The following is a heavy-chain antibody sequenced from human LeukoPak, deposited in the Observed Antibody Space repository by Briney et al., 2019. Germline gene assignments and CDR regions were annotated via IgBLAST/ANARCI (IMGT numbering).Heavy chain of an antibody. CDR2: IYTSGNT. CDR3: ARRIPPPDYCSSTSCYKGGLDY. CDR1: GGSISNGNYY. V-gene: IGHV4-61*02. Sequence: SQTLSLTCTVSGGSISNGNYYWSWIRQPAGKGLEWIGRIYTSGNTIYNPSLKSRVTISVDTSKNQFSLRLSSVTAADTAVYYCARRIPPPDYCSSTSCYKGGLDYWGQGTLVTVSS. D-gene: IGHD2-2*02. J-gene: IGHJ4*02.